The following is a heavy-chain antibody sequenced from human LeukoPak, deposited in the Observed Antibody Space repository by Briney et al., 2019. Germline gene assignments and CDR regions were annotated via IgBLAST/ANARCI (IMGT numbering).Heavy chain of an antibody. CDR2: INNDGSRT. J-gene: IGHJ4*02. CDR3: ARGGLPGGFDY. D-gene: IGHD7-27*01. Sequence: GGSMRLSCAASGFTLSNSWMFWVRQAPGKGLVWVSDINNDGSRTSYADSVKGRFTISRDGAKNTLFLQMNSLRAEDTAVYYCARGGLPGGFDYWGQGTLVTVSS. V-gene: IGHV3-74*01. CDR1: GFTLSNSW.